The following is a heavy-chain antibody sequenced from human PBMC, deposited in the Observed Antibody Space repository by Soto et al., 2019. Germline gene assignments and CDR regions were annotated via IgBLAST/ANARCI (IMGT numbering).Heavy chain of an antibody. V-gene: IGHV1-69*13. J-gene: IGHJ4*02. Sequence: SVKVSCKASGGIFTRYDIRWVRQAPGQGLEWMGAIIPIFGTTNYAQKFQGRVTITADASTSTAYMELTSLRSEDTAIYYCAINARRDLSNFDYWGQGTLVTVSS. CDR3: AINARRDLSNFDY. CDR1: GGIFTRYD. CDR2: IIPIFGTT.